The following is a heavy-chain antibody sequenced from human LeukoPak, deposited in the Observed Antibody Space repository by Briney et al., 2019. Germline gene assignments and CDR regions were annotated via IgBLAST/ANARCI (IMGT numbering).Heavy chain of an antibody. V-gene: IGHV1-18*01. CDR3: ARDADYGDYEGTDY. Sequence: ASVKVSCKASGYTFTSYGISWVRQAPGQGLEWVGWISAYNGNTNYAQKLQGRVTMTTDTSTSTAYMELRSLRSDDTAVYYCARDADYGDYEGTDYWGQGTLVTVSS. CDR2: ISAYNGNT. J-gene: IGHJ4*02. D-gene: IGHD4-17*01. CDR1: GYTFTSYG.